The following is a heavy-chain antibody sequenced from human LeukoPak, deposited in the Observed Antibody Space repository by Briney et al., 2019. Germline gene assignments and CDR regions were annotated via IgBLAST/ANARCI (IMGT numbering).Heavy chain of an antibody. V-gene: IGHV4-39*01. D-gene: IGHD4/OR15-4a*01. CDR2: IYYSGST. CDR3: ARRPGEYGGNDFDY. CDR1: GGSINSRSDY. J-gene: IGHJ4*02. Sequence: SETLSLTCTVSGGSINSRSDYWGWIRQPPGKGLEWIGSIYYSGSTHYNPSLKSRVTMSIDTSKNQFSLRLSSVTAADTAAYYCARRPGEYGGNDFDYWGQGTLVTVSS.